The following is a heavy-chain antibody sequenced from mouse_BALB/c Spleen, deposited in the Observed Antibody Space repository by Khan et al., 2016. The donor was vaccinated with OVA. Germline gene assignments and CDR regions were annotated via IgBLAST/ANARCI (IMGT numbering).Heavy chain of an antibody. D-gene: IGHD2-1*01. CDR3: ARGHYGNPFAY. CDR1: GFNFSDYY. J-gene: IGHJ3*01. Sequence: EVELVESGGGLVKPGGSLKLSCAASGFNFSDYYMYWVRQTPEKRLEWVATISDGGKYIYYIDSVKGRFTISRDDAKKILYLQMTSLKSEDTGMYYCARGHYGNPFAYWGQGTLVTVSA. V-gene: IGHV5-4*02. CDR2: ISDGGKYI.